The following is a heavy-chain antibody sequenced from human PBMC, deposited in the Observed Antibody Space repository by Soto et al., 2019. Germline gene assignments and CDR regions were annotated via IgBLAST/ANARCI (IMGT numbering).Heavy chain of an antibody. CDR3: AMDLAAAGPFDY. J-gene: IGHJ4*02. Sequence: QVQLVQSGAEVKKPGASVKVSCKTSGYTFTSYAISWVRQAPGQGLEWMGWISAYNGNTHYAQKLQGRITMTTNTSTSTAYMELRSLRPDDTAVDYCAMDLAAAGPFDYGGQGTLVTVSS. CDR1: GYTFTSYA. D-gene: IGHD6-13*01. CDR2: ISAYNGNT. V-gene: IGHV1-18*01.